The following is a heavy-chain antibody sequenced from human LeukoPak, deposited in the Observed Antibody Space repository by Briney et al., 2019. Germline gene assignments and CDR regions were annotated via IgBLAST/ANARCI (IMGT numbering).Heavy chain of an antibody. Sequence: GASVKVSCKASGYTFTCYGISWVRQAPGQGLEWMGWISAYNGNTNYAQKLQGRVTMTTDTSTSTAYMELRSLRSDDTAVYYCARDLAPYSSSWYSYYYYGMDVWGQGTTVTVSS. J-gene: IGHJ6*02. CDR2: ISAYNGNT. D-gene: IGHD6-13*01. CDR1: GYTFTCYG. CDR3: ARDLAPYSSSWYSYYYYGMDV. V-gene: IGHV1-18*01.